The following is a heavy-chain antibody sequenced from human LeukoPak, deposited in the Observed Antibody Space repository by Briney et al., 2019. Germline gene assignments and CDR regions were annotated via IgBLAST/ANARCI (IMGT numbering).Heavy chain of an antibody. D-gene: IGHD6-19*01. CDR2: ISGSGGST. CDR1: GCTFSSYA. CDR3: AKDLGSSGWVFDAFDI. J-gene: IGHJ3*02. V-gene: IGHV3-23*01. Sequence: GGSLRLSWAASGCTFSSYAMSWVRQAPGKGLEWVSAISGSGGSTYYADSVKGRFTISRDNSKNTLYLQMNSLRAEDTAVYYCAKDLGSSGWVFDAFDIWGQGTMVTVSS.